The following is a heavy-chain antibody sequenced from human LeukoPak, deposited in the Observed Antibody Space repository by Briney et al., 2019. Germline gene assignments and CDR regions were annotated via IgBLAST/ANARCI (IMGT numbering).Heavy chain of an antibody. CDR1: GYTFTSYG. Sequence: GASVKVSCKASGYTFTSYGISWVRQAPGQGLEWMGWISAYNGNTNYAQKLQGRVTMTTDTSTSTAYMELRSLRSDDTAVYYCARGSRSMVVTEVCDYWGQGTLVTVSS. CDR3: ARGSRSMVVTEVCDY. J-gene: IGHJ4*02. CDR2: ISAYNGNT. V-gene: IGHV1-18*01. D-gene: IGHD2-21*02.